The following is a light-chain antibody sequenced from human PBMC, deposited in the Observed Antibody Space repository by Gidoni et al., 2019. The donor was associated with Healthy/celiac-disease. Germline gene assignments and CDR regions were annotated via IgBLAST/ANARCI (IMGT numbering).Light chain of an antibody. Sequence: IQMHPSPSTLSASVGDGVTITCRASQSISSWLAWYQQKPGKAPKLLIYKASSLESGVPSRFSGSGSGTEFTLTISSLQPDDFATYYCQQYNSYPYTFGQGTKLEIK. V-gene: IGKV1-5*03. CDR2: KAS. CDR3: QQYNSYPYT. J-gene: IGKJ2*01. CDR1: QSISSW.